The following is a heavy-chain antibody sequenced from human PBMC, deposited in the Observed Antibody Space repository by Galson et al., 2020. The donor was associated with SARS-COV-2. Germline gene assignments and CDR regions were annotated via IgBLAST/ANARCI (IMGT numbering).Heavy chain of an antibody. CDR1: GFTFSSYE. Sequence: GGSLRLSCAASGFTFSSYEVNWVRQAPGKGLEWVSYISSSGSTIYYADSVKGRFTISRDNAKNSLYLQMNSLRAEDTAVYYCALTDYVWGSDRPHCFDYWGQGTLVTVSS. J-gene: IGHJ4*02. CDR3: ALTDYVWGSDRPHCFDY. CDR2: ISSSGSTI. D-gene: IGHD3-16*02. V-gene: IGHV3-48*03.